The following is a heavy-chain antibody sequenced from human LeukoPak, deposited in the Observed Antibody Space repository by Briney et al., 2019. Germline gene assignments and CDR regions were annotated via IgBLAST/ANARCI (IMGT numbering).Heavy chain of an antibody. V-gene: IGHV4-39*01. CDR1: GGSISGYY. Sequence: SETLSLTCTVSGGSISGYYWGWIRQPPGKGLEWIGSIYYSGSTYYNPSLKSRVTISVDTSKNQFSLKLSSVTAADTAVYYCARPLSGGVGATYGAFDIWGQGTMVTVSS. CDR2: IYYSGST. J-gene: IGHJ3*02. CDR3: ARPLSGGVGATYGAFDI. D-gene: IGHD1-26*01.